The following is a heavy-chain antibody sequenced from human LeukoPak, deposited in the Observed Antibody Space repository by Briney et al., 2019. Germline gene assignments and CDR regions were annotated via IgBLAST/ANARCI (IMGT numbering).Heavy chain of an antibody. CDR1: GFTFDDYA. J-gene: IGHJ4*02. CDR2: ISWNSGSI. D-gene: IGHD3-10*01. Sequence: GRSLRLSCAASGFTFDDYAMHWVRQAPGKGLEWVSGISWNSGSIDYADSVKGRFTISRDNAKNSLYLQMNSLRAEDTALYYCAKDMRGGQGRFDYWGQGTLVTVSS. CDR3: AKDMRGGQGRFDY. V-gene: IGHV3-9*01.